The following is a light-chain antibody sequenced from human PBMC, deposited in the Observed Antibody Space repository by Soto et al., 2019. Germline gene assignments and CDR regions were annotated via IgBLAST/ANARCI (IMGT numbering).Light chain of an antibody. CDR1: SSDVGGYNC. Sequence: QSVLTQPASVSGSPGQSITISCTGTSSDVGGYNCVSWYQQHPGKAPKLMIYDVSNRPSGVSNRFSGSKSGNTASLTISGLQAEDEADYYCSSYTSSSPVVFGGGTKVTVL. CDR3: SSYTSSSPVV. V-gene: IGLV2-14*01. CDR2: DVS. J-gene: IGLJ2*01.